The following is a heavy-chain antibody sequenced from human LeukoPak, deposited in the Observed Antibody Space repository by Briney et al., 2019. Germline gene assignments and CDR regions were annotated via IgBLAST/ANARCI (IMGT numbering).Heavy chain of an antibody. Sequence: ASVTVSFTSSGYTFTGYYMHWVRQAPGQGLEWMGWINPNSGGTNYAQKFQGRVTMTRDTSISTAYMELSRLRSDDTAVYYCAREDYGSGSYYNEDNWFDPWGQGTLVTVSS. CDR1: GYTFTGYY. D-gene: IGHD3-10*01. CDR3: AREDYGSGSYYNEDNWFDP. J-gene: IGHJ5*02. CDR2: INPNSGGT. V-gene: IGHV1-2*02.